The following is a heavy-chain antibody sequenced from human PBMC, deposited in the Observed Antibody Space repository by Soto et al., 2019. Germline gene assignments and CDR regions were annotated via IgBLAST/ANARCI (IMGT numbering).Heavy chain of an antibody. V-gene: IGHV3-11*01. CDR3: ACLVVPAAHDAFDI. J-gene: IGHJ3*02. CDR2: ISCSGSTI. CDR1: GFTFSDYY. Sequence: QVQLVESGGGLVKPGGSLRLSCAASGFTFSDYYMSWIRQAPGKGLEWVSYISCSGSTIYYADSVKGRFTISRDNAKNSLYLQMNSLRAEDTAVYYCACLVVPAAHDAFDIWGQGTMVTVSS. D-gene: IGHD2-2*01.